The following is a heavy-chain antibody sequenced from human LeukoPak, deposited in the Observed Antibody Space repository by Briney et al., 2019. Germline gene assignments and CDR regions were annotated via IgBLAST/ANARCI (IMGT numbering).Heavy chain of an antibody. V-gene: IGHV3-30-3*01. J-gene: IGHJ6*02. Sequence: GGSLRLSCAASGFTFSDYTMHWVRQAPGKGLEWVALISYDGSNKYYADSVKGRFTISRDNSMNTLYLQVNSLRAEDTAIYYCAREVELIVVELTASPSYYGMDVWGQGTTVTVSS. D-gene: IGHD2-15*01. CDR1: GFTFSDYT. CDR3: AREVELIVVELTASPSYYGMDV. CDR2: ISYDGSNK.